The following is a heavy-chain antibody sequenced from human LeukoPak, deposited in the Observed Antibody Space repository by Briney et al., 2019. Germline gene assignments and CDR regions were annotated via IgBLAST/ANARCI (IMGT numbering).Heavy chain of an antibody. Sequence: GGSLRLSCAASEFTFSNNWMSWVRQAPGKGPEWVASIKEDGSIKYYVDSVKGRFTISRDNSKNTLYLQMNSLRAEDTAVYYCARAVREATVTTSYYFDYWGQGTLVTVSS. V-gene: IGHV3-7*03. J-gene: IGHJ4*02. CDR1: EFTFSNNW. CDR3: ARAVREATVTTSYYFDY. D-gene: IGHD4-17*01. CDR2: IKEDGSIK.